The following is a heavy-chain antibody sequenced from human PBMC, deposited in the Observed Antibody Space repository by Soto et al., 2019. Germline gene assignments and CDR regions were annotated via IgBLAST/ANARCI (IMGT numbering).Heavy chain of an antibody. D-gene: IGHD6-19*01. V-gene: IGHV1-69*02. Sequence: QVQLVQSGAEVKKPGSSVKVSCKASGGTFSSYTISWVRQAPGQGLEWMGRIIPIHGIANYAQKFQGRVTITADKSTSTAYMELSSLSSDDTAVSYWAGSYSSGWYEGPRWFDPWGQGTLVTVSS. J-gene: IGHJ5*02. CDR1: GGTFSSYT. CDR2: IIPIHGIA. CDR3: AGSYSSGWYEGPRWFDP.